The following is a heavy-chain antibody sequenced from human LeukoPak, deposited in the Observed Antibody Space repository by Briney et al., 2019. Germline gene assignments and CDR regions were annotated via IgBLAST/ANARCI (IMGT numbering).Heavy chain of an antibody. CDR3: AKSGYNRFDY. CDR1: GFTFSDYY. CDR2: FSGSGGDT. J-gene: IGHJ4*02. V-gene: IGHV3-23*01. D-gene: IGHD5-24*01. Sequence: PGGSLRLSCAASGFTFSDYYMSWIRQAPGKGLVWVSAFSGSGGDTYYADSVKGRFTISRDNSKNTLYLQMNSLRAEDTAVYYCAKSGYNRFDYWGQGTLVTVSS.